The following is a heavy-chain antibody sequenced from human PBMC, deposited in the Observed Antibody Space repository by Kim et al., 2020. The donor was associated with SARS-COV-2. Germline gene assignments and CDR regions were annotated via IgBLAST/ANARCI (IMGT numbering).Heavy chain of an antibody. V-gene: IGHV1-69*01. Sequence: GQKVQGRVTITADESASTAYMGLSSLRSEDTAVYYCARGPGVVVTGALTRWGQGTLVTVSS. CDR3: ARGPGVVVTGALTR. J-gene: IGHJ4*02. D-gene: IGHD2-21*02.